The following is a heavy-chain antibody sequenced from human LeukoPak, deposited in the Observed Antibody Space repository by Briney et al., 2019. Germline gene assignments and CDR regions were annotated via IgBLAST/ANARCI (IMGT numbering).Heavy chain of an antibody. CDR1: GFTFNNYA. J-gene: IGHJ4*02. V-gene: IGHV3-23*01. Sequence: GGSLRLTCAASGFTFNNYAMNWVRQAPGKGLEWVSSISESGGTTDYADSVKGRFTISRDNSKNTLYLQMNSLRAEDTAVYYCARESGSSGYAGYFDFRGQGTLVTVSS. CDR2: ISESGGTT. D-gene: IGHD3-22*01. CDR3: ARESGSSGYAGYFDF.